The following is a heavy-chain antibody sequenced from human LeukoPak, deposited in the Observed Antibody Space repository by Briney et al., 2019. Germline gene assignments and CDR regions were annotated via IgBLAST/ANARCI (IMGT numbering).Heavy chain of an antibody. J-gene: IGHJ4*02. CDR3: ARGGIEYSSSSFDY. D-gene: IGHD6-6*01. CDR1: GYTLTELS. V-gene: IGHV1-24*01. CDR2: FDPEDGET. Sequence: GASVKVSCKVSGYTLTELSMHWVRQAPGKGLEWMGGFDPEDGETIYAQKFQGRVTMTEDTSTDTAYMELSSLRSEDTAVYYCARGGIEYSSSSFDYWGQGTLVTVSS.